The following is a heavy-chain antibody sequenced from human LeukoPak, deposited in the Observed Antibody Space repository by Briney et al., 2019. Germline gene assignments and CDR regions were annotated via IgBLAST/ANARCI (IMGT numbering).Heavy chain of an antibody. CDR1: GFTFSSYS. CDR2: ISSSSSYI. CDR3: ARDRDYDNLTGYFEGKNYFDY. Sequence: GGSLRLSCAASGFTFSSYSMNWVRQAPGKGLEWVSSISSSSSYIYYADSVKGRFTISRDNAKNSLYLQMNSLRAEDTAVYYCARDRDYDNLTGYFEGKNYFDYWGQGTLVTVSS. V-gene: IGHV3-21*01. D-gene: IGHD3-9*01. J-gene: IGHJ4*02.